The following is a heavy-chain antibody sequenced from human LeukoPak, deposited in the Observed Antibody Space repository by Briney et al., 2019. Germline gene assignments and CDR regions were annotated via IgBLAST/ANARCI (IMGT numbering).Heavy chain of an antibody. CDR3: ASSGYYPYYFDY. J-gene: IGHJ4*02. CDR2: IYSGGST. D-gene: IGHD3-22*01. Sequence: GGSLRLSCVASGFTVSSNYMSWVRQAPGKGLEWVSVIYSGGSTYYADSVKGRFTISRDNSKNTLYLQMNSLRAEDTAVYYCASSGYYPYYFDYWGQGTLVTVSS. CDR1: GFTVSSNY. V-gene: IGHV3-53*01.